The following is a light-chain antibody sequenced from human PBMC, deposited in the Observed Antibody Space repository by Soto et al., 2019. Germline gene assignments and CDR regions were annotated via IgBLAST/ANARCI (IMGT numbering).Light chain of an antibody. CDR3: QQSYSTPWT. CDR2: STS. CDR1: QSISYY. Sequence: DSQMPQSPSTLSASVGDRVTITCRASQSISYYLNWYQQKQGRAPRLLIYSTSTLQSGVPSKFSGSASGTDFTLTISSLQPEDFATYYCQQSYSTPWTFGQGTKV. J-gene: IGKJ1*01. V-gene: IGKV1-39*01.